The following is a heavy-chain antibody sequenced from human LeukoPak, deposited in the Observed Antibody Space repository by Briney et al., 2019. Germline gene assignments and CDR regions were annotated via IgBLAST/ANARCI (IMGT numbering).Heavy chain of an antibody. CDR2: IWYDGSNK. Sequence: PGRSLRLSCAASGFTFSSYGMHWVRQAPGKGLEWVAVIWYDGSNKYYADSVKGRFTISRDNAKNSLYLQMNSLRAEDTALYYCAKSDSGSYYNGYFQHWGQGTLVTVSS. CDR1: GFTFSSYG. V-gene: IGHV3-33*03. D-gene: IGHD3-10*01. J-gene: IGHJ1*01. CDR3: AKSDSGSYYNGYFQH.